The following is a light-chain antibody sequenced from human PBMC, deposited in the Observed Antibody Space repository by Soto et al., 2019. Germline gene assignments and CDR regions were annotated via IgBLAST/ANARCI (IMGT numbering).Light chain of an antibody. J-gene: IGLJ1*01. V-gene: IGLV2-23*02. CDR3: CSYGGSSTFPYV. CDR1: SSVVGTYNL. CDR2: EVT. Sequence: QSALAQPASVSGSPEQSITISCTGTSSVVGTYNLVSWYQQHPGKAPKLIIYEVTERPSGVSNRFSGSKFGNTASLTISGLLPEDEADYYCCSYGGSSTFPYVFGTGTKLTVL.